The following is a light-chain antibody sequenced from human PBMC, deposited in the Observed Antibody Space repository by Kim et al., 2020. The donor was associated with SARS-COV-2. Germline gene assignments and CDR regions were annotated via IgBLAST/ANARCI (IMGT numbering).Light chain of an antibody. CDR3: QQRSNWPMYT. CDR2: DAS. CDR1: QSVSSY. J-gene: IGKJ2*01. V-gene: IGKV3-11*01. Sequence: PATLSLSPGERATLSCRASQSVSSYLAWYQQKPGQAPRLLIYDASNRATGIPARFSGSGSGTDFTLTISSLEPEDFAVYYCQQRSNWPMYTFGQGTKLEI.